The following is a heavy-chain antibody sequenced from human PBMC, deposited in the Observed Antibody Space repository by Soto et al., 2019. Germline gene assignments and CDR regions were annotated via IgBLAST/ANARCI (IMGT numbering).Heavy chain of an antibody. V-gene: IGHV1-69*13. CDR3: ASDTVVVVAAYYYYYYGMDV. CDR1: GGTFSSYA. J-gene: IGHJ6*02. Sequence: GASVKVSCKASGGTFSSYAISWVRQAPGQGLEWMGGIIPIFGTANYAQKFQGIVTITADESTSTAYMELSSLRSEDTAVYYCASDTVVVVAAYYYYYYGMDVWGQGTTVTVSS. CDR2: IIPIFGTA. D-gene: IGHD2-15*01.